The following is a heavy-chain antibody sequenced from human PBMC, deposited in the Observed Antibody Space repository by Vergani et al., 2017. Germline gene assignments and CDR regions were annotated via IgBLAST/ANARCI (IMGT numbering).Heavy chain of an antibody. CDR2: LTGGGGST. CDR3: VKDSGSYENFFDS. D-gene: IGHD1-26*01. Sequence: EVQLLESGGSLKQPGGSVRLSCAASGFTFSTSAMHWVRQAPGKGLEWVSALTGGGGSTYYADSFKGRFIISRDNSRDTLYLLMNSLRPEDTATYYCVKDSGSYENFFDSWGQGTLVTVSS. CDR1: GFTFSTSA. J-gene: IGHJ4*02. V-gene: IGHV3-23*01.